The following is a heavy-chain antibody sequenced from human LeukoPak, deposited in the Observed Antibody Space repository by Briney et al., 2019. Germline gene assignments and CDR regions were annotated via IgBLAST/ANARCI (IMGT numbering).Heavy chain of an antibody. Sequence: SEALSLTCTVSGGSISGHYWGWIRQPPGKGLEWIGYIYYTGDTNYIPSFESRVTISVDTSKNQFSLKLGSVTAADTAIYYCVRVVTGSVDYWGQGTLVTVSS. D-gene: IGHD3-10*01. CDR3: VRVVTGSVDY. V-gene: IGHV4-59*11. CDR1: GGSISGHY. CDR2: IYYTGDT. J-gene: IGHJ4*02.